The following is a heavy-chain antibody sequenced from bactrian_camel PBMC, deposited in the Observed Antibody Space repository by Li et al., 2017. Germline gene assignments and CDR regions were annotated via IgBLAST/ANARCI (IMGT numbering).Heavy chain of an antibody. CDR2: IYFAGGRSA. Sequence: HVQLVESGGGSVQPGDSLRLSCVLSGTIRHTACVAWFRQAPGNEREKVAHIYFAGGRSAAYSDSVKGRFTISKDNATNTLYLQMNSLEPGDTAMYYCAAERGPSSYQSDYAVFRGCLFGYWGQGTQVTVS. J-gene: IGHJ6*01. V-gene: IGHV3S33*01. CDR1: GTIRHTAC. D-gene: IGHD4*01. CDR3: AAERGPSSYQSDYAVFRGCLFGY.